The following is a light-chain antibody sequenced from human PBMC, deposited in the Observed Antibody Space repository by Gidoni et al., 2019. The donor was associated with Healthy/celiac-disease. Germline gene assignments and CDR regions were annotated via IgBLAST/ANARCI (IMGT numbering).Light chain of an antibody. J-gene: IGKJ2*03. CDR1: QSISSY. CDR3: QQSYSTPR. CDR2: AAS. Sequence: DIQMTQSPSSLSASVGDRVTITCRASQSISSYLNWYQQKPGKAPKLLIYAASSLQSGVPSMFSGSGSGTDFTLTIISLQPEDFATYYCQQSYSTPRFGQGTKLEIK. V-gene: IGKV1-39*01.